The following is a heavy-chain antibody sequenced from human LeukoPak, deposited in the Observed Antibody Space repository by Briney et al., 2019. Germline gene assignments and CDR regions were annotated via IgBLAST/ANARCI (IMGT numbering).Heavy chain of an antibody. CDR2: IYYSGST. J-gene: IGHJ4*02. Sequence: SETLSLTCTVSGGSISSYYWSWIRQPPGKGLEWIGYIYYSGSTNYNPSLKSRVTISVDTSKNQFSLKLSSVTAEDTAVYYCATTYYDSSGYYSNYWGQGTLVTVSS. CDR1: GGSISSYY. CDR3: ATTYYDSSGYYSNY. V-gene: IGHV4-59*01. D-gene: IGHD3-22*01.